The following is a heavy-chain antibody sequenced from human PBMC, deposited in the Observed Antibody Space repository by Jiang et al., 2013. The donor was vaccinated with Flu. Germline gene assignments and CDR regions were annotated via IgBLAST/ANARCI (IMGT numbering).Heavy chain of an antibody. D-gene: IGHD3-3*01. CDR2: IYHSGTT. CDR3: ARNSFYHDFPTKYYIGTASFDS. CDR1: GGSISSSHR. J-gene: IGHJ5*01. Sequence: PGLVKPSETLSLTCAVSGGSISSSHRWNWVRQSPGKGLEWIGSIYHSGTTNFKASFESRLTMSVDKSKNQFSLNMTSLTPADTAVYYCARNSFYHDFPTKYYIGTASFDSWGQGILVTVSS. V-gene: IGHV4/OR15-8*03.